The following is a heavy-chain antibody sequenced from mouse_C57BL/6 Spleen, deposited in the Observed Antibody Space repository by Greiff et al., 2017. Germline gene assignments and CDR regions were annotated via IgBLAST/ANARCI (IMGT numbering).Heavy chain of an antibody. J-gene: IGHJ4*01. CDR3: ARNPPPKDYAMDY. CDR2: IWSGGST. CDR1: GFSLTSYG. V-gene: IGHV2-2*01. Sequence: QVQLQQSGPGLVQPSQSLSITCTVSGFSLTSYGVHWVRQSPGKGLEWLGVIWSGGSTAYNAAFISRLSISKDNSKSQVFFKMNRLQADDTAIYYCARNPPPKDYAMDYWGQGTSVTVSS.